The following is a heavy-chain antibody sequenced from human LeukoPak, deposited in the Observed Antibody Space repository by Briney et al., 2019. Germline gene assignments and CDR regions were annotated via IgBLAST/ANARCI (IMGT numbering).Heavy chain of an antibody. CDR3: ARRRTATVDFDY. CDR1: GGSISSYY. CDR2: IYVRGIN. D-gene: IGHD4-23*01. Sequence: SETLSLTCTVSGGSISSYYWSWIRQPAGKRLEWIGRIYVRGINTYNPSLKSRLTMSVDTSKNQFSLELRSVTAADTAVYYCARRRTATVDFDYWGQGTLVTVSS. J-gene: IGHJ4*02. V-gene: IGHV4-4*07.